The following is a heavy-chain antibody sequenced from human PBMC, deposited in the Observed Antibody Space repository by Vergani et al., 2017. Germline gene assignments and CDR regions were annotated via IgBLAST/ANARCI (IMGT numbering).Heavy chain of an antibody. Sequence: QVQLVESGGGVVQPGRSLRLSCAASGFTFSTYGMHWVRQAPGKGLEWVAIIWYDGSNTYYSDSVKGRFTISRDNSKNTLFLKMNSLRVEDTGVYYCARVKECDYSNPGDHWGQGTRVTVSS. J-gene: IGHJ4*02. CDR2: IWYDGSNT. D-gene: IGHD4-11*01. CDR3: ARVKECDYSNPGDH. V-gene: IGHV3-33*01. CDR1: GFTFSTYG.